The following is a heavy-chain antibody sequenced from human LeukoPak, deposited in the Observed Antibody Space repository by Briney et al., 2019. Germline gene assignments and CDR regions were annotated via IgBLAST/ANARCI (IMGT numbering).Heavy chain of an antibody. Sequence: GGSLRLTCAASGFTFSSNEMNWVRQAPGKGLEWVSYISSSGSTIYYADPVKGRFTISRDNAKNSLYLQMNSLRAEDTAVYYCARDGKDYDFWSGQHYFDYWGQGTLVTVSS. D-gene: IGHD3-3*01. CDR2: ISSSGSTI. CDR3: ARDGKDYDFWSGQHYFDY. CDR1: GFTFSSNE. V-gene: IGHV3-48*03. J-gene: IGHJ4*02.